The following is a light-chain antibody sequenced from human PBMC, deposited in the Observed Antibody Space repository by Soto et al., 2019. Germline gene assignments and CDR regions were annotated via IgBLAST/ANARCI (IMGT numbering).Light chain of an antibody. Sequence: VVRNQYALSMPVTLGKPASISCRSNQSLVHSDGIAYFSWFQQRPGRSPRRXXYKVSNRDSGVPARFSGSGSGTDFALKISRVQDEDVGVYDCMQGTHWTITFCQGTRLEIK. V-gene: IGKV2-30*02. CDR1: QSLVHSDGIAY. J-gene: IGKJ5*01. CDR2: KVS. CDR3: MQGTHWTIT.